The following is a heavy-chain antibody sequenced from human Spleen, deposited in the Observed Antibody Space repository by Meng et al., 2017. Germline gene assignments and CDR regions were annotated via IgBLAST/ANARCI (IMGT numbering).Heavy chain of an antibody. CDR3: ARGYCSSTSCYYGVGV. Sequence: ASVKVSCKASGYTFSSYGISWVRQAPGQGLEWMGRINPNSGGTNYAQKFQGRVTMTRDTSISTAYMDLSRLRSDDTAVYYCARGYCSSTSCYYGVGVWGQGTTVTVSS. CDR2: INPNSGGT. V-gene: IGHV1-2*06. D-gene: IGHD2-2*01. J-gene: IGHJ6*02. CDR1: GYTFSSYG.